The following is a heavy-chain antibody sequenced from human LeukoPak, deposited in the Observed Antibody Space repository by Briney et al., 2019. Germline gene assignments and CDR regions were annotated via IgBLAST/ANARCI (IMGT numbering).Heavy chain of an antibody. CDR1: GDSISSYY. D-gene: IGHD3-22*01. Sequence: PSETLSLTCTVSGDSISSYYWSWIRQPPGKGLEWIGYIYYSGSTNYNPSLKSRVTISVDTSKNQFSLKLNSVTAADTAVYYCARDCVHYYDSSGYYPHWFDPWGQGTLVTVSS. V-gene: IGHV4-59*01. CDR2: IYYSGST. CDR3: ARDCVHYYDSSGYYPHWFDP. J-gene: IGHJ5*02.